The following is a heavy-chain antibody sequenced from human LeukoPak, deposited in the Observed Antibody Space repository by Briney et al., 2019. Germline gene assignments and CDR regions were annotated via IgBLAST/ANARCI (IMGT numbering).Heavy chain of an antibody. V-gene: IGHV3-21*01. CDR2: ISSGSSYI. CDR1: GFPFSTYS. J-gene: IGHJ4*02. CDR3: ARALLTGYYFEDY. D-gene: IGHD3-9*01. Sequence: PGGSLRLSCAASGFPFSTYSMNWVRQAPGKGLEWVSSISSGSSYIYYADSVKGRFTISRDNAENSLYLQMSSLRAEDTAVYYCARALLTGYYFEDYWGQGTLVTVSS.